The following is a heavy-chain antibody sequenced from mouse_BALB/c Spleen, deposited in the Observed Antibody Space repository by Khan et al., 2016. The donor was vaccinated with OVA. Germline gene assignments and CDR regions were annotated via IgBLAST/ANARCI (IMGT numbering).Heavy chain of an antibody. J-gene: IGHJ2*01. CDR2: IYPGNSDT. CDR3: TRSYDSYYFDY. CDR1: GYSFTSYW. D-gene: IGHD2-4*01. Sequence: VQLQQSGTVLARPGASVKMSCKVSGYSFTSYWMHWVKQRPGQGLEWIGAIYPGNSDTRYNQKFKGKAKLTAVTSASTAYMELSSLTNEDSAVYYWTRSYDSYYFDYWGQGTTLTVSS. V-gene: IGHV1-5*01.